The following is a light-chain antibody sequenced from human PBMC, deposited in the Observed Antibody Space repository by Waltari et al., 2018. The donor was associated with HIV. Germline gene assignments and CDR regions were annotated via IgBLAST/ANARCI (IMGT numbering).Light chain of an antibody. CDR3: QSYDISLSASVV. Sequence: QSVLTQPPSVSAAPGQKVTISCSGSSSNIGNNYVSWYQHLPGTAPKLLISGNKNRPSGVPDRFSASKSGTSASLTISGLQAEDEADYFCQSYDISLSASVVFGGGTRLTVL. V-gene: IGLV1-40*02. J-gene: IGLJ2*01. CDR1: SSNIGNNY. CDR2: GNK.